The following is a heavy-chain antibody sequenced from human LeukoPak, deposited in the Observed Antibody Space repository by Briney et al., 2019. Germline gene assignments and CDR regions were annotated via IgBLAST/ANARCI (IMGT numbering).Heavy chain of an antibody. J-gene: IGHJ3*02. D-gene: IGHD6-19*01. CDR3: ARGEQWLVRAFDI. Sequence: SETLSLTFTVSGGSISSYYWSWIRQPPGKGLEWIGYIYYSGSTNYNPSLKSRVTISVDTSKNQFSLKLSSVTAADTAVYYCARGEQWLVRAFDIWGQGTMVTVSS. CDR1: GGSISSYY. V-gene: IGHV4-59*08. CDR2: IYYSGST.